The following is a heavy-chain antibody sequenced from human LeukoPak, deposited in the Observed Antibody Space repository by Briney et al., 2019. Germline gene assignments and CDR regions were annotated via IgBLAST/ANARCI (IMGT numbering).Heavy chain of an antibody. CDR3: ARDNVGALDY. CDR1: GFTFSSYW. CDR2: MKQDGSAK. Sequence: PGGSLRLSCVASGFTFSSYWMAWVRQAQGKGLEWVANMKQDGSAKRYADSVKGRFSISRDNSKKSVYLQMDSLRAEDTALYYCARDNVGALDYWGHGTLVTVSS. V-gene: IGHV3-7*01. J-gene: IGHJ4*01. D-gene: IGHD1-26*01.